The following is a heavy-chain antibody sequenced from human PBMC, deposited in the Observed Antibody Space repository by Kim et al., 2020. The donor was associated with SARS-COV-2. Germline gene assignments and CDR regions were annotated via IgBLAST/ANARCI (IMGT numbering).Heavy chain of an antibody. CDR1: GFTFSSYA. CDR3: ARLGTNERSMIVYLGFDY. CDR2: ISYDGSNK. D-gene: IGHD3-22*01. J-gene: IGHJ4*02. Sequence: GGSLRLSCAASGFTFSSYAMHWVRQAPGKGLEWVAVISYDGSNKYYADSVKGRFTISRDNSKNTLYLQMNSLRAEDTAVYYCARLGTNERSMIVYLGFDYWGQGTLVTVSS. V-gene: IGHV3-30-3*01.